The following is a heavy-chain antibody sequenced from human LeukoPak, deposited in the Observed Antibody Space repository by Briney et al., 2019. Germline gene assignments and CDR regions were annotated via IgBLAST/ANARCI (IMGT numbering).Heavy chain of an antibody. J-gene: IGHJ4*02. Sequence: GGSLRLSCAASGFTFSDAWMSWVRQAPGKGLEWVGRIKSKTDGGTTDYAAPVKGRFTISRDDSKNTLYLQMNSLKTEDTAVYYCTTDRGNYGDHRIFDYWGQGTLVTVSS. D-gene: IGHD4-17*01. V-gene: IGHV3-15*01. CDR1: GFTFSDAW. CDR3: TTDRGNYGDHRIFDY. CDR2: IKSKTDGGTT.